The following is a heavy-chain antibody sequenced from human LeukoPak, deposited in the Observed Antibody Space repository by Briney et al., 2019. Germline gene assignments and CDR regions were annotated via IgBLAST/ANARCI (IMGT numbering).Heavy chain of an antibody. D-gene: IGHD6-13*01. CDR2: INHSGST. Sequence: PSETQSLTCAVYGGSFSGYYWSWIRQPAGKGLEWIGEINHSGSTNYNPSLKSRVTISVDTSKNQFSLKLSSVTAADTAVYYCARGRRYSSSWYDYWGQGTLVTVSS. CDR1: GGSFSGYY. V-gene: IGHV4-34*01. J-gene: IGHJ4*02. CDR3: ARGRRYSSSWYDY.